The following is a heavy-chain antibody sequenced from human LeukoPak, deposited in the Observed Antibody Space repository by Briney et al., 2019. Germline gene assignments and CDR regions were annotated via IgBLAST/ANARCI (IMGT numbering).Heavy chain of an antibody. D-gene: IGHD3-22*01. CDR3: GRERDSRGNYHVS. Sequence: GGSLRLSCAASGFNFKTNWMYWVRHGRDRGGMWVSRINSDGRTKDYADSVKGPFTISRDNAKNTLYLQMDSLRAEDTAIYYCGRERDSRGNYHVSWGQGTLVTVSS. J-gene: IGHJ4*02. CDR1: GFNFKTNW. CDR2: INSDGRTK. V-gene: IGHV3-74*01.